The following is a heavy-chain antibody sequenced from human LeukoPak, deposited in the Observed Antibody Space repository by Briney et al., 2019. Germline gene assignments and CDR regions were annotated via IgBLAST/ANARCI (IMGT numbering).Heavy chain of an antibody. CDR3: ARSGIRSDHYNYMDV. CDR2: ISSSGTYI. D-gene: IGHD3-3*01. Sequence: PGGSLRLSCAASGFTFDDYGMNWVRQAPGKGLEWVSTISSSGTYIYNADSVKGRFTISRDNDKNSLYLQMTSLRVEDTAVYYCARSGIRSDHYNYMDVWGNGTMVTVSS. V-gene: IGHV3-21*01. CDR1: GFTFDDYG. J-gene: IGHJ6*03.